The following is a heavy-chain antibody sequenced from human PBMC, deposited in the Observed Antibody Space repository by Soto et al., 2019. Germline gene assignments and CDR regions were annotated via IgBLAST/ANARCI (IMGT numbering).Heavy chain of an antibody. CDR2: IYYSGST. Sequence: SETLSLTCTVSGGSIGSGGYYWSWIRQHPGKGLEWIGYIYYSGSTYYNPSLKSRVTISVDTSKNQFSLKLSSVTAADTAVYYCARGGLLWFGELLLGGWFDPWGQGTLVTVS. V-gene: IGHV4-31*03. CDR3: ARGGLLWFGELLLGGWFDP. J-gene: IGHJ5*02. D-gene: IGHD3-10*01. CDR1: GGSIGSGGYY.